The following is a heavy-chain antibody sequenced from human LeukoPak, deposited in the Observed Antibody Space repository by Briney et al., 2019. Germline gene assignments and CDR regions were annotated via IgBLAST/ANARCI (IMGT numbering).Heavy chain of an antibody. V-gene: IGHV3-48*03. CDR1: GFTFSSYE. Sequence: PVGSLRLSCAASGFTFSSYEMNWVRQAPGKGLEWVSYISSSGSTIYYADSVKGRFTISRDNAKNSLYLQMNSLRAEDTAVYYCARGGEVYYYDSSGFVFDYWGQGTLVTVSS. J-gene: IGHJ4*02. CDR2: ISSSGSTI. CDR3: ARGGEVYYYDSSGFVFDY. D-gene: IGHD3-22*01.